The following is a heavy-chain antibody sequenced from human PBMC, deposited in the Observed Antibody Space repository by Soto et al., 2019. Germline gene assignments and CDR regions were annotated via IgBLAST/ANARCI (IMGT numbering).Heavy chain of an antibody. V-gene: IGHV1-69*01. CDR3: ARGARAQNIVGVPAAAYYYYGMDV. D-gene: IGHD2-2*01. CDR1: GGTFSSYA. J-gene: IGHJ6*02. CDR2: IIPIFGTA. Sequence: QVQLVQSGAEVKKPGSSVKVSCKASGGTFSSYAISWVRQAPGQGREWMGGIIPIFGTANSAQKFQGRVTITADESTSTADMELRSLRSEDTAVYYCARGARAQNIVGVPAAAYYYYGMDVWGQGTTVTVSS.